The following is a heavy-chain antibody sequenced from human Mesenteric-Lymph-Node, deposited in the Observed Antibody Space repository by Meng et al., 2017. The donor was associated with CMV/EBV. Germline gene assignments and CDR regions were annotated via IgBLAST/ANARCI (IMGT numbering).Heavy chain of an antibody. Sequence: GGSLRLSCAASGFTFINYAMSWVRQAPGKGLEWVANIKQDGSEKYYVDSVKGRFTISRDNAKNSLYLQMNSLRAEDTAVYYCARAVRVRSPFDYWGQGTLVTVSS. CDR1: GFTFINYA. V-gene: IGHV3-7*01. CDR2: IKQDGSEK. J-gene: IGHJ4*02. D-gene: IGHD3-3*01. CDR3: ARAVRVRSPFDY.